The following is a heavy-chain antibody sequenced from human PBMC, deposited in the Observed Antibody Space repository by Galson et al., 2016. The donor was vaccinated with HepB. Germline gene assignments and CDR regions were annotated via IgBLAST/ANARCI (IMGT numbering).Heavy chain of an antibody. CDR3: VRDEYNISWYKY. Sequence: SETLSLTCSVSGDSINIARYYWGWIRQSPTKGLEWIGTITPSGSTSYNPSLRSRVSISVDTSTNQLSLKLNSVTASDTALYYCVRDEYNISWYKYWGQGTLVTVSS. D-gene: IGHD6-13*01. CDR1: GDSINIARYY. J-gene: IGHJ4*02. CDR2: ITPSGST. V-gene: IGHV4-39*02.